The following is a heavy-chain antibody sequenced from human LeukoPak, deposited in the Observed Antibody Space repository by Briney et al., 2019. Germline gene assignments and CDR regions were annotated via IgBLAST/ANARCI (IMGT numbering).Heavy chain of an antibody. CDR3: ARGGYYGSGSYYTTPDY. CDR1: GYTFTGYY. CDR2: INPSSGST. Sequence: ASVKVSCKASGYTFTGYYMHWVRQAPGQGLEWMGIINPSSGSTSYAQKFQGRVTMTRDTSTSTVYMELSSLRSEDTAVYYCARGGYYGSGSYYTTPDYWGQGTLVTVSS. J-gene: IGHJ4*02. V-gene: IGHV1-46*01. D-gene: IGHD3-10*01.